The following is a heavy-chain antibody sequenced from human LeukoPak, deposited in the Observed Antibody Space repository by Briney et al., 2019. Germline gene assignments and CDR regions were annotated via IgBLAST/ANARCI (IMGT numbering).Heavy chain of an antibody. Sequence: ASVKVSCKASRYTFTTYAMNWVRQAPGQGLEWMGWINTDTGNPTYAQGFTGRFVFSLDTSVSTAYLQISSLKVEDTAVYYCAQDTSTDVFNYWGQGTLVTVSS. J-gene: IGHJ4*02. CDR3: AQDTSTDVFNY. CDR1: RYTFTTYA. CDR2: INTDTGNP. D-gene: IGHD5-18*01. V-gene: IGHV7-4-1*02.